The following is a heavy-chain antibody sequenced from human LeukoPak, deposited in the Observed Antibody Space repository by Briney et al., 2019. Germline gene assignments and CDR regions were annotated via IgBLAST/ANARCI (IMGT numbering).Heavy chain of an antibody. Sequence: SETLSLTCTVSGGSISSSSYYWGWIRQPPGKGLEWIGSIYYSGSTYYNPSLKSRVTISVDTSKNQFSLKLGSVTAADTAVYYCARHAISLDAFDIWGQGTMVTVSS. CDR3: ARHAISLDAFDI. J-gene: IGHJ3*02. D-gene: IGHD2-21*01. V-gene: IGHV4-39*01. CDR1: GGSISSSSYY. CDR2: IYYSGST.